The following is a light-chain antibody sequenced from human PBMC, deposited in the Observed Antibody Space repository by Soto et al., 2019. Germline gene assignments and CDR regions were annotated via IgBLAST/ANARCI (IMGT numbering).Light chain of an antibody. CDR1: SSDVGAYNY. J-gene: IGLJ2*01. V-gene: IGLV2-14*01. CDR3: SSYIVSSTLVV. CDR2: DVR. Sequence: QSALTQPASVSGSPGQSITISCTGTSSDVGAYNYVSWYQQHPGKAPKLMIYDVRNRPSGVSNRFSGSKSGNTASLTISGLQAEDEADYYCSSYIVSSTLVVFGGGTKLTVL.